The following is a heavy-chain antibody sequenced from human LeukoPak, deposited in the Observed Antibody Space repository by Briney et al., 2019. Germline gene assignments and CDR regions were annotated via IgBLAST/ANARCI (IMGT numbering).Heavy chain of an antibody. Sequence: SETLSLTCAVYGGSFSGYYWSWIRQPPGKGLEWIGEINHSGSTNYNPSLKSRVTISVDTSKNQFSLKLSSVTAADTAVYYCARCRYFDWLLSHNWSDPWGQGTLVTVSS. D-gene: IGHD3-9*01. J-gene: IGHJ5*02. V-gene: IGHV4-34*01. CDR1: GGSFSGYY. CDR3: ARCRYFDWLLSHNWSDP. CDR2: INHSGST.